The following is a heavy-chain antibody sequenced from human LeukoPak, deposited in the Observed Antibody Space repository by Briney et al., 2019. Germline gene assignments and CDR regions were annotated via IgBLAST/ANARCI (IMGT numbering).Heavy chain of an antibody. CDR2: IWYDGSNK. Sequence: PGGSLRLSCAASGFTFSSYGMHWVRQAPGKGLEWVAVIWYDGSNKYYADSVKGRFTISRDNSKNTLYLQMNSLRAEDTAVYYCAKDILGIAAALVDYWGQGTLVTVPS. CDR3: AKDILGIAAALVDY. V-gene: IGHV3-33*06. J-gene: IGHJ4*02. CDR1: GFTFSSYG. D-gene: IGHD6-13*01.